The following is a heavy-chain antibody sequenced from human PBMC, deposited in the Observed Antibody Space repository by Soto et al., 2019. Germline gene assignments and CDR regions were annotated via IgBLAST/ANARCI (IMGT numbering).Heavy chain of an antibody. V-gene: IGHV4-59*08. D-gene: IGHD1-26*01. CDR2: IYYSGST. CDR1: GGSISSYY. CDR3: ARPGSYSDFDY. Sequence: SETLSLTCTVSGGSISSYYWSWIRQPPGKGLEWIGYIYYSGSTNYNPSLKSRVTISVDTSKNQFSLKLSSVTAADTAVYYCARPGSYSDFDYWGQGTLVTVSS. J-gene: IGHJ4*02.